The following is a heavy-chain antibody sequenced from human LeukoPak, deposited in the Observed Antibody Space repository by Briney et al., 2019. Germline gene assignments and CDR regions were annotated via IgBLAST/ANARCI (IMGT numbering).Heavy chain of an antibody. J-gene: IGHJ4*02. D-gene: IGHD2-21*02. CDR1: GGSFSGYY. CDR3: ARGHIVVVTAIDYFDY. Sequence: PSETLSLTCAVYGGSFSGYYWSWIRQPPGKGLEWIGEINHSGSTNYNPSLKSRVTISVDTSKNQFSLKLSSVTAADTAVYYCARGHIVVVTAIDYFDYWGQGTLVTVSS. V-gene: IGHV4-34*01. CDR2: INHSGST.